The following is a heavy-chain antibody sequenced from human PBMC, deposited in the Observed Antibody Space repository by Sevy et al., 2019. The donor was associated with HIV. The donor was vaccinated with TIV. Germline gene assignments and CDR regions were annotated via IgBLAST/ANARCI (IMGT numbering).Heavy chain of an antibody. CDR3: ARDQHHVGWPLDY. CDR1: GFTFSSNG. D-gene: IGHD6-13*01. CDR2: IWYDGNNQ. J-gene: IGHJ4*02. V-gene: IGHV3-33*01. Sequence: GGSLRLSCAAPGFTFSSNGMHWVRQAPGKGLEWVAVIWYDGNNQYYADSVKGRFTISRDNSKNTLYLQMNSLRPEDTAVYYCARDQHHVGWPLDYWGQGTLVTVSS.